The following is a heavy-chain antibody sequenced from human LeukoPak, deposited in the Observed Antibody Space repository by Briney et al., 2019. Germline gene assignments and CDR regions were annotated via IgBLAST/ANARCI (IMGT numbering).Heavy chain of an antibody. J-gene: IGHJ4*02. D-gene: IGHD3-10*01. V-gene: IGHV1-2*04. CDR1: GYTFTDYY. CDR3: AREVGGSGTYHFDY. CDR2: VNPKSGGT. Sequence: ASVRVSCKASGYTFTDYYIHWVRQARGQGPEWMGWVNPKSGGTDYAQKFQGWVTMTRDTSISTAYAELTRLISDDTAVYYCAREVGGSGTYHFDYWGQGALVTVSS.